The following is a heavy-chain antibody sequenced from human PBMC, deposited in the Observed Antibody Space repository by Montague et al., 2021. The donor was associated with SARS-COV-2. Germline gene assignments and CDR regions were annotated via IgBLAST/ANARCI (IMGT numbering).Heavy chain of an antibody. D-gene: IGHD2-2*01. CDR1: GESFSGYY. CDR2: INHSGST. Sequence: SETLSLTCAVYGESFSGYYWSWIRQPPGKGLEWIGEINHSGSTNSNPPLKSRLTISVDTSKNQFSLKLSSVTAADTAVYYCARPSCSSTSCYGPLWYWGQGTLVTVPS. J-gene: IGHJ4*02. V-gene: IGHV4-34*01. CDR3: ARPSCSSTSCYGPLWY.